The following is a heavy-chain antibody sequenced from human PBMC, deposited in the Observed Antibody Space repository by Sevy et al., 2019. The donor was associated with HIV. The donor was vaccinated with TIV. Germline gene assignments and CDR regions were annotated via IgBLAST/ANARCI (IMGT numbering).Heavy chain of an antibody. CDR1: GFTFSSYA. CDR3: AKGIGYSGYETDY. CDR2: ISYDGSNK. D-gene: IGHD5-12*01. V-gene: IGHV3-30-3*01. J-gene: IGHJ4*02. Sequence: GGSLRLSCAASGFTFSSYAMHWVRQAPGKGLEWVAVISYDGSNKYYADSVKGRFTISRDNSKNTLYLQMNSLRAEDTAVFYCAKGIGYSGYETDYWGQGTLVTVSS.